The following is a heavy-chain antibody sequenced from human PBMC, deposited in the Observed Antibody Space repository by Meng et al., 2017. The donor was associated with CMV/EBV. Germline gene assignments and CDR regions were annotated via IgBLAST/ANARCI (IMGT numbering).Heavy chain of an antibody. CDR2: IYYSGST. V-gene: IGHV4-31*03. CDR3: ARRSVYEWFDR. CDR1: GGSISSGGYY. J-gene: IGHJ5*02. Sequence: SETLSLTCTVSGGSISSGGYYWSWIRQHPGKGLEWIGYIYYSGSTYYNPSLKSRVTISVDTSKNQFSLKLSSVTAADTAVHFCARRSVYEWFDRWGQGTLVTVSS. D-gene: IGHD1-14*01.